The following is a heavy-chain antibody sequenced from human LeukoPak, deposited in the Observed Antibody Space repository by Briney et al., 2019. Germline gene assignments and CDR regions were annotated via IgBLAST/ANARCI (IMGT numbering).Heavy chain of an antibody. Sequence: SQTLSLTCAISGDSVSSNSVAWNWIRQSPSRGLEWLGRTYYRSKWYHDYAVSVKSRIIINPDTSKNQFSLNLSSLTAADTAVYYCARIRGAGRDYYYYYMDVWGKGTTVTVSS. D-gene: IGHD6-19*01. CDR3: ARIRGAGRDYYYYYMDV. CDR2: TYYRSKWYH. V-gene: IGHV6-1*01. CDR1: GDSVSSNSVA. J-gene: IGHJ6*03.